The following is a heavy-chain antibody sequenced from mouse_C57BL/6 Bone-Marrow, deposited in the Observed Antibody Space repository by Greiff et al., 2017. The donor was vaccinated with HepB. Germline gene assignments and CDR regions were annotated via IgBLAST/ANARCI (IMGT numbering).Heavy chain of an antibody. Sequence: QVQLKQSGPGLVQPSQSLSITCTVSGFSLTSYGVHWVRQSPGKGLEWLGVIWSGGSTDYNAAFISRLSISKDNSKSQVFFKMNSLQADETAIYYCARNPRLLLRFHAMDYWGQGTSVTVSS. CDR3: ARNPRLLLRFHAMDY. V-gene: IGHV2-2*01. J-gene: IGHJ4*01. CDR1: GFSLTSYG. CDR2: IWSGGST. D-gene: IGHD1-1*01.